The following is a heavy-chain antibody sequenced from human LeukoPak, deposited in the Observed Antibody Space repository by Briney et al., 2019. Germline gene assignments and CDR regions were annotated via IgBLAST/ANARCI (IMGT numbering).Heavy chain of an antibody. V-gene: IGHV3-66*01. J-gene: IGHJ4*02. Sequence: GGSLRLSCAASGFTVSNNFMSWVRQAPGQGLEWVSLISGGGGTYYAAPVEGRFTISRDDSKNTLYLQMNSLETEDTAVYYCTTHSRIAATGTFDYWGQGTLVTVSS. CDR2: ISGGGGT. D-gene: IGHD6-13*01. CDR3: TTHSRIAATGTFDY. CDR1: GFTVSNNF.